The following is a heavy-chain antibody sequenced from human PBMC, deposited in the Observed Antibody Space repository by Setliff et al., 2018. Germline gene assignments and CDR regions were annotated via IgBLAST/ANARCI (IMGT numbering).Heavy chain of an antibody. Sequence: SETLSLTCTVSGGSISSSSYYWGWIRQPPGKGLEWIGSIYYSGSTYYNPSLKSRVTISVDTSKNQFSLKLSPVTAADTAVYYCASWYYDFWSGYYIPGYFDYWGQGTLVTVSS. J-gene: IGHJ4*02. V-gene: IGHV4-39*01. CDR3: ASWYYDFWSGYYIPGYFDY. CDR1: GGSISSSSYY. D-gene: IGHD3-3*01. CDR2: IYYSGST.